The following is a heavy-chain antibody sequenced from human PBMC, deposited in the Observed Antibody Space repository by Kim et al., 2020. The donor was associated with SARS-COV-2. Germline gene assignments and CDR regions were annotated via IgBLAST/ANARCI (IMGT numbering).Heavy chain of an antibody. D-gene: IGHD6-19*01. CDR3: ARVLPSGWSYFDY. Sequence: ADSVKRRITIYRDNASAALYLRMNSLRAEDTAVYYWARVLPSGWSYFDYWGQGTLVTVSS. J-gene: IGHJ4*02. V-gene: IGHV3-11*05.